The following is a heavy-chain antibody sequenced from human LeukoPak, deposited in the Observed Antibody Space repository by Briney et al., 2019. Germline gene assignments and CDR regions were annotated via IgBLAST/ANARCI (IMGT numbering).Heavy chain of an antibody. CDR2: IYYSGST. CDR1: GGSISSYY. J-gene: IGHJ5*02. D-gene: IGHD3-16*02. V-gene: IGHV4-59*01. Sequence: SETLSLTCTVSGGSISSYYWGWIRQPPGKGLEWIGYIYYSGSTNYNPSLKSRVTISVDTSKNQFSLKLSSVTAADAAVYYCARDSGYYDYVWGSYRHNWFDPWGQGTLVTVSS. CDR3: ARDSGYYDYVWGSYRHNWFDP.